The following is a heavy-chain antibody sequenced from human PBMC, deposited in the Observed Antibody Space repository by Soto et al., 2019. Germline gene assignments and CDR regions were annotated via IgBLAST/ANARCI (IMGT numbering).Heavy chain of an antibody. CDR2: IKQDGSEK. CDR1: GFTFGNYW. V-gene: IGHV3-7*01. Sequence: EVQLVESGGGLVQPGGSLRLSCAASGFTFGNYWMSWVRQAPGKGLEWVANIKQDGSEKYYVDSVKGRFTISRDNAKNSLYLHMSSLRAEDTAVYYCARDRNHFWSGYPTYYFDYWGQGTLVTVSS. CDR3: ARDRNHFWSGYPTYYFDY. J-gene: IGHJ4*02. D-gene: IGHD3-3*02.